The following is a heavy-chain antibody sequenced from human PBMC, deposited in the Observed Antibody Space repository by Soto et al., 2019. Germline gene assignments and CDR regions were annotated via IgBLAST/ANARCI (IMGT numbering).Heavy chain of an antibody. CDR3: ARGRPHYDFWSGTPYYYYGMDV. CDR1: GYTFTGYY. CDR2: INPNSGGT. D-gene: IGHD3-3*01. Sequence: ASVKVSCKASGYTFTGYYMHWVRQAPGQGLEWMGWINPNSGGTNYAQKFQGRVTMTRDTFISTAYMELSRLRSDDTAVYYCARGRPHYDFWSGTPYYYYGMDVWGQGTTVTVSS. J-gene: IGHJ6*02. V-gene: IGHV1-2*02.